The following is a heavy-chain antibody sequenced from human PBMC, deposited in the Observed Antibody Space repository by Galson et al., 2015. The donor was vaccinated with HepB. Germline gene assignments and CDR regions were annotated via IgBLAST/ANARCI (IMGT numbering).Heavy chain of an antibody. J-gene: IGHJ6*02. CDR2: IWFDGSNK. D-gene: IGHD2-2*01. V-gene: IGHV3-33*08. CDR1: GFTFSSYG. Sequence: SLRLSCAASGFTFSSYGMHWVRQAPGKGLEWVAVIWFDGSNKYYGDSVKGRFTISRDNSKNTLYLQMNSLRADDTAVYYCARGQYCSSDSCYASYYYYGLDVRGQGTTVTVSS. CDR3: ARGQYCSSDSCYASYYYYGLDV.